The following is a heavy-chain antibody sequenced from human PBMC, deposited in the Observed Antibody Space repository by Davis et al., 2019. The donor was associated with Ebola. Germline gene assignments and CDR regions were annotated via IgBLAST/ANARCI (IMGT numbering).Heavy chain of an antibody. Sequence: GSLRLSCTVSGGSVSSGSYYWSWIRQPPGKGLEWIGYIYYSGSTYYNPSLKSRVTISVDTSKNQFSLKLSSVTAADTAVYYCARAATVTTNLNWFDPWGQGTLVTVSS. CDR2: IYYSGST. D-gene: IGHD4-17*01. CDR3: ARAATVTTNLNWFDP. CDR1: GGSVSSGSYY. J-gene: IGHJ5*02. V-gene: IGHV4-61*01.